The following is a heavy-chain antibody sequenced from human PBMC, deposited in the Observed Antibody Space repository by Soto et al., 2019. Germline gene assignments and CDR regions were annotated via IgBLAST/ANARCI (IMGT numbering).Heavy chain of an antibody. D-gene: IGHD3-22*01. CDR3: ARARISGYYYNWFDP. V-gene: IGHV4-30-2*01. CDR1: GGSISSGAYC. Sequence: SESLSLTCAVSGGSISSGAYCWGLLRQPPGKGLEWIGYIYHSGSTYYNPSLKSRVTISVDRSKNQFSLKLSSVTAADTAVYYCARARISGYYYNWFDPWGQGTLVTVSS. J-gene: IGHJ5*02. CDR2: IYHSGST.